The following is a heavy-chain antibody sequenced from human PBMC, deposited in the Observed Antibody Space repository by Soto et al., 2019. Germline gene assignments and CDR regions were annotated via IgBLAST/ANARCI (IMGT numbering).Heavy chain of an antibody. CDR3: ARFEGITMVRGVITV. J-gene: IGHJ4*02. V-gene: IGHV4-31*03. CDR1: GGSISSGGYY. Sequence: QVQLQESGPGLVKPSQTLSLTCTVSGGSISSGGYYWSWIRQHPGKGLEWTGYIYYSGSTYYNPSLKSRVTISVDTSKNQFSLKLSSVTAADTAVYYCARFEGITMVRGVITVWGQGTLVTVSS. D-gene: IGHD3-10*01. CDR2: IYYSGST.